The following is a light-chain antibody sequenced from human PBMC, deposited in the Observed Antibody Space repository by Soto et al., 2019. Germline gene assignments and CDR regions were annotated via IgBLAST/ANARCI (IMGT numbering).Light chain of an antibody. CDR1: QRLHSH. CDR2: EAS. Sequence: DIQMNHSPPSLAASVGDRVTITCRSSQRLHSHLNWYPQKTGKAPKLLIFEASSLHSGVPSRFGGSGSGTDFTLTITSLQPEDSATYYCLQSYSITSFGGGTKVEIK. V-gene: IGKV1-39*01. CDR3: LQSYSITS. J-gene: IGKJ4*01.